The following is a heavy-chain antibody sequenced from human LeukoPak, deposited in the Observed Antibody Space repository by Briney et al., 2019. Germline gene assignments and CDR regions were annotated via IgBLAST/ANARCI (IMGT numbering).Heavy chain of an antibody. D-gene: IGHD1-26*01. CDR2: INQDGSEK. CDR3: ARDRSAPGNYDAFDM. J-gene: IGHJ3*02. V-gene: IGHV3-7*04. Sequence: GGSLRLSCAASGLTFSSYWMTWVRQAPGKGLEWVANINQDGSEKHYVDSVKGRFTISRDNAKNSLYLQMNSLRAEDTALYYCARDRSAPGNYDAFDMWGQGTMVTVSS. CDR1: GLTFSSYW.